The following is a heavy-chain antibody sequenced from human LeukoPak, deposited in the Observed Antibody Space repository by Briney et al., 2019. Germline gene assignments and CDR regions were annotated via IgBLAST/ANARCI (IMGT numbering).Heavy chain of an antibody. Sequence: SETLSLTCTVSGGSISSYYWSWIRQPPGKGLEWIGYIYYSGSTNYNPSLKSRVTISVDTSKNQFSLKLSSVTAADTAVYYCARDRGRSPMGRWFDSWGQGTLVTVSS. CDR3: ARDRGRSPMGRWFDS. CDR2: IYYSGST. J-gene: IGHJ5*01. D-gene: IGHD1-14*01. V-gene: IGHV4-59*01. CDR1: GGSISSYY.